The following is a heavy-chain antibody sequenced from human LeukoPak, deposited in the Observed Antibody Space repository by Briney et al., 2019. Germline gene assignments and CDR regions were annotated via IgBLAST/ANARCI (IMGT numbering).Heavy chain of an antibody. Sequence: SATLSLTCTVSGGSISSYYWSWIRQPPGKGLEWIGYIYYSGSTNYNPSLKSRVTISVDTSKNQFSLKLSSVTAADTAVYYCARGGLRPWFDPWGQGTLVTVSS. J-gene: IGHJ5*02. CDR1: GGSISSYY. CDR2: IYYSGST. V-gene: IGHV4-59*01. CDR3: ARGGLRPWFDP. D-gene: IGHD5/OR15-5a*01.